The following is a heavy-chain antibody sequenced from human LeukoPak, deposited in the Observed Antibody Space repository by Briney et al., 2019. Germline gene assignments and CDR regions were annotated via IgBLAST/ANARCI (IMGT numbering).Heavy chain of an antibody. CDR2: IKQDGSER. CDR1: GFSMSAYW. Sequence: PGGSLRLSCEASGFSMSAYWMSWVRQAPGKGLEWVGNIKQDGSERNYADFVKGRFTISRDNAKNSLYLQMNSLRAEDTALYYCARDRGSYYGLGSYLYYMDVWGKGTTVTVSS. CDR3: ARDRGSYYGLGSYLYYMDV. V-gene: IGHV3-7*03. D-gene: IGHD3-10*01. J-gene: IGHJ6*03.